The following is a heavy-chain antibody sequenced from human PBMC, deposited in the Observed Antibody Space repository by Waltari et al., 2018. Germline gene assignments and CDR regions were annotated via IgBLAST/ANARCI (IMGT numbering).Heavy chain of an antibody. CDR2: VSGSGDTT. D-gene: IGHD1-26*01. CDR3: AKDRDGSSLTLYYFDH. V-gene: IGHV3-23*01. Sequence: EVQLLESGGGLVQPGGSLRLSCVASGFTFSSYGMSWVRQGAGKGLGWFSSVSGSGDTTDYADSVNGRFTISRDNSKNTFYLQMNSLRVDDTAVYYCAKDRDGSSLTLYYFDHWSQGALVTVSS. CDR1: GFTFSSYG. J-gene: IGHJ4*02.